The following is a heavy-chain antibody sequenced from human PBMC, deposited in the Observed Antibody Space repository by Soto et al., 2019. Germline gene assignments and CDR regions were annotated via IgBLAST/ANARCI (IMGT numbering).Heavy chain of an antibody. V-gene: IGHV3-23*05. J-gene: IGHJ4*02. Sequence: GGSLRLSCAASGFTFSTYAMSWVRQAPGKGLKWVSTIDNSGGITYYADSVKGRFTISRDNSKNTLYLQMNSLRAEDTAVYYCAKGGYNYGFLFDCWGQGTLVTVSS. CDR1: GFTFSTYA. CDR3: AKGGYNYGFLFDC. D-gene: IGHD5-18*01. CDR2: IDNSGGIT.